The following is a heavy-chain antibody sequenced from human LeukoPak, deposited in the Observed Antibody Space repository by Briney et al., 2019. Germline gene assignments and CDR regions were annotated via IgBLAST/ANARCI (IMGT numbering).Heavy chain of an antibody. J-gene: IGHJ4*02. V-gene: IGHV4-59*01. CDR2: ISYSGRT. CDR1: GGSFSGYY. CDR3: ARIDRNIQYNTGRDN. Sequence: SETLSLTCAVYGGSFSGYYWSCIRQPPGKGLEWIGYISYSGRTNYNPSLKSRVTISVDTSKNQFSLKLSSVTAADTAVYYCARIDRNIQYNTGRDNWGQGTLVTVSS. D-gene: IGHD1-26*01.